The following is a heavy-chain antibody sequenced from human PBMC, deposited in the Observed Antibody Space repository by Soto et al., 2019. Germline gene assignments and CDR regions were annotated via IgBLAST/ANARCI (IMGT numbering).Heavy chain of an antibody. V-gene: IGHV4-59*11. CDR2: IYYSGST. J-gene: IGHJ4*02. CDR3: LGSGYLKEFDY. CDR1: GGSISSHY. D-gene: IGHD3-22*01. Sequence: SETLSLTCTVSGGSISSHYWSWIRQPPGKGLEWIGYIYYSGSTNYNPSLKSRVTISVDTSKNQFSLKLSSVTAADTAVYYCLGSGYLKEFDYWGQGTLVTVSS.